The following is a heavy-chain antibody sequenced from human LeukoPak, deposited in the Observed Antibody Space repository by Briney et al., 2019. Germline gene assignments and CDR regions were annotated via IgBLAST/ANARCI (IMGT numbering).Heavy chain of an antibody. CDR2: IYSGGST. CDR1: GFTVSSNY. Sequence: GGSLRLSCAASGFTVSSNYMSWVRQAPGKGLEWVSVIYSGGSTYYADSVKGRFTISRDNSKNTLYLQMNSLRAEDTAVYYCARDSDYGSGSRFDYWGQGTLVTVSS. J-gene: IGHJ4*02. V-gene: IGHV3-66*01. D-gene: IGHD3-10*01. CDR3: ARDSDYGSGSRFDY.